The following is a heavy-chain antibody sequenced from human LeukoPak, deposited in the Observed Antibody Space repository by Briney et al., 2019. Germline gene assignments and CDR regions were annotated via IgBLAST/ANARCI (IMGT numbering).Heavy chain of an antibody. Sequence: ASVKVSCKASGYTFTSYDINWVRQATGQGLEWMGWMNPNSGNTGYAQKFQGRVTMTRNTSISTAYMELSSLRSEDTAVYYCARVWVPYCSSTSCYGANWFDPWGQGTLVTVSS. CDR1: GYTFTSYD. D-gene: IGHD2-2*01. CDR3: ARVWVPYCSSTSCYGANWFDP. V-gene: IGHV1-8*02. CDR2: MNPNSGNT. J-gene: IGHJ5*02.